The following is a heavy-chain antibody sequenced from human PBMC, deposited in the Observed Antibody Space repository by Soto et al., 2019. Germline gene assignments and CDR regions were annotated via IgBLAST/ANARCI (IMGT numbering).Heavy chain of an antibody. CDR2: INVYNGNT. V-gene: IGHV1-18*01. CDR3: ASDGVAATTGISGY. CDR1: GYTFTSYA. D-gene: IGHD4-4*01. J-gene: IGHJ4*02. Sequence: ASVKVSCKASGYTFTSYAISCVRQAPGQGLEWMGWINVYNGNTKYAQNFQGRVTMTTDTSTSTVYIELRSLTSDDTAVYYCASDGVAATTGISGYWGQGTLVTVSS.